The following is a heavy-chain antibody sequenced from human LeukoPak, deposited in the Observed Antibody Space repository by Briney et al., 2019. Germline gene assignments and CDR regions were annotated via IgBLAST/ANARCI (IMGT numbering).Heavy chain of an antibody. J-gene: IGHJ6*03. D-gene: IGHD2-15*01. CDR1: GGTFSSYA. Sequence: ASVEVSCKASGGTFSSYAISWVRQAPGQGLEWMGGIIPIFGTANYARKFQGRVTITADESTSTAYMELSSLRSGDTAVYYCARDGGVVAAPSYYYMDVWGKGTTVTVSS. V-gene: IGHV1-69*13. CDR3: ARDGGVVAAPSYYYMDV. CDR2: IIPIFGTA.